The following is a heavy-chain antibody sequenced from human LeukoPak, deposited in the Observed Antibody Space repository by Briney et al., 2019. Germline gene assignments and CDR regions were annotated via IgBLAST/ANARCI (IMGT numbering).Heavy chain of an antibody. Sequence: PSETLSLTCAVYGGSFSGYYGSWIRQPPGKGLEWIGEINHSGSTNYNPSLKSRVTISVDTSKNHFSLKLSSVTAADTAVYYCAYGWGVDVWGQGTTVTVSS. D-gene: IGHD2-8*02. CDR1: GGSFSGYY. V-gene: IGHV4-34*01. CDR3: AYGWGVDV. CDR2: INHSGST. J-gene: IGHJ6*02.